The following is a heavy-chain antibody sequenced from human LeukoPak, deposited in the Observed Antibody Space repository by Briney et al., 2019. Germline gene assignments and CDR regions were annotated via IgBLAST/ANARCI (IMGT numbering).Heavy chain of an antibody. Sequence: PETLSLTSADYGGSFTGSYWSWIRQPPGKRREWIGEIYHSGSTNYNPSLKSRVTISVDTSKKQFSLKLSSVTAAETAVYYCARGREGSSWARVSPPHAVWGQGTLVTVSS. V-gene: IGHV4-34*01. CDR3: ARGREGSSWARVSPPHAV. CDR1: GGSFTGSY. CDR2: IYHSGST. J-gene: IGHJ4*02. D-gene: IGHD6-13*01.